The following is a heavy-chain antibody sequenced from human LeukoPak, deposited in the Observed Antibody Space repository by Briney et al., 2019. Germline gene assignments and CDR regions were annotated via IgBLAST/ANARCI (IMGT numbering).Heavy chain of an antibody. Sequence: EGSLRLSCAASGFTFSNYAMHWVRQAPGKGLEWVAVISFDERNKYYADFVKGRFTISRDNSKNTLYLQMNSLRAEDTAVYYCARALLSYSGSYYAPPGAFDYWGQGTLVTVSS. D-gene: IGHD1-26*01. CDR1: GFTFSNYA. J-gene: IGHJ4*02. V-gene: IGHV3-30*04. CDR2: ISFDERNK. CDR3: ARALLSYSGSYYAPPGAFDY.